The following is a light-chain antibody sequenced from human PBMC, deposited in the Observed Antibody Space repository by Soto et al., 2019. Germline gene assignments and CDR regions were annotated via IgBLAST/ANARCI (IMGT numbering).Light chain of an antibody. CDR1: QSVSSSY. CDR2: GAS. Sequence: EIVLTQSPGTLSLSPGERATLSCGASQSVSSSYLAWYQQKPGQAPRLLIYGASSRATGIPDRFSGSGSGTDFTLTISRLEPEDFAVYYCQQYGSSLWTVGQGTKVDI. CDR3: QQYGSSLWT. V-gene: IGKV3-20*01. J-gene: IGKJ1*01.